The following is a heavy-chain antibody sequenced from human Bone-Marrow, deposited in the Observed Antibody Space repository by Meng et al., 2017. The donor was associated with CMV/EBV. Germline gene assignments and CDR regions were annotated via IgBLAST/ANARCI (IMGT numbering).Heavy chain of an antibody. CDR2: IIPILGIA. Sequence: SVKVSCKASGYTFTGYYMHWVRQAPGQGLEWMGGIIPILGIANYAQKFQGRVTITADKSTSTAYMELSSLRSEDTAVYYCARGVNWGRKCYFDYWGQGRLVPVSS. CDR3: ARGVNWGRKCYFDY. V-gene: IGHV1-69*10. D-gene: IGHD7-27*01. CDR1: GYTFTGYY. J-gene: IGHJ4*02.